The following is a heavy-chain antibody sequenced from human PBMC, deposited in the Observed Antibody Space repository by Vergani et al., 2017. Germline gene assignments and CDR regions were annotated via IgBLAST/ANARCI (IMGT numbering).Heavy chain of an antibody. V-gene: IGHV4-61*02. CDR2: IYTTGST. CDR3: ARGYYGRGDN. D-gene: IGHD3-16*01. J-gene: IGHJ4*02. Sequence: QVQLQESGPGLVKPSQTLSLICSVSGDSITSSTYYWSWTRQPAGKGLEYIGRIYTTGSTNYNPSLKSRVTISVDTSKNQFSLNLSSVTAAATAMYYCARGYYGRGDNWGQGTLVTVSS. CDR1: GDSITSSTYY.